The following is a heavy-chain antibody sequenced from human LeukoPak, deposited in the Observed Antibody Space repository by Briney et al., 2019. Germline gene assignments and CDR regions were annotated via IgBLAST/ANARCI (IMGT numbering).Heavy chain of an antibody. J-gene: IGHJ4*02. CDR3: AKGRTAAGTYYFDY. Sequence: YPGGSLRLSCAASGFTFSSYSMNWVRQAPGKGLEWVSSISSSSSYIYYADSVKGRFTISRDNAKNSLYLQMNSLRAEDTAVYYCAKGRTAAGTYYFDYWGQGTLVTVSS. CDR2: ISSSSSYI. V-gene: IGHV3-21*04. D-gene: IGHD6-13*01. CDR1: GFTFSSYS.